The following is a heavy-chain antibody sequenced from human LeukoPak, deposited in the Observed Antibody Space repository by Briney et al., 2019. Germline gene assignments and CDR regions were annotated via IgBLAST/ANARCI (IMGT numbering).Heavy chain of an antibody. Sequence: GASVKVSCKASGYTFTSYYIHWVRQAPGQGLEWMGIINPSGGSTSYAQKFQGRVTMTRDTSTSTVYMELSSLRSEDTAVYYCARESLTTSEAAAAQPLFYWGQGTLVTVSS. J-gene: IGHJ4*02. CDR3: ARESLTTSEAAAAQPLFY. V-gene: IGHV1-46*01. CDR2: INPSGGST. CDR1: GYTFTSYY. D-gene: IGHD6-13*01.